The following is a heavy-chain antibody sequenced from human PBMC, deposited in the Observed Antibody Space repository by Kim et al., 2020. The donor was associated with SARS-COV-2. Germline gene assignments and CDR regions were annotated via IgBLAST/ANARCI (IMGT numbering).Heavy chain of an antibody. V-gene: IGHV3-21*01. D-gene: IGHD5-18*01. J-gene: IGHJ4*02. CDR2: I. CDR3: ARDVDTAMVKD. Sequence: IYYADSVKGRFTISRDNAKNSLYLQMNSLRAEDTAVYYCARDVDTAMVKDWGQGTLVTVSS.